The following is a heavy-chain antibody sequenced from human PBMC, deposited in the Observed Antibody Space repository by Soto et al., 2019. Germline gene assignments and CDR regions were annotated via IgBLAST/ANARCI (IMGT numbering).Heavy chain of an antibody. Sequence: AAVKVSCQASVYTLTSYGISWLRQAPGHGLEWMGWISAYNDNTKYAQKLQGRVTMTTDTYTSTDYMELRSLRSDDTAVYYCAREGNGYNQIRFDYWGQGTLVTVSS. D-gene: IGHD5-12*01. CDR3: AREGNGYNQIRFDY. CDR2: ISAYNDNT. CDR1: VYTLTSYG. J-gene: IGHJ4*02. V-gene: IGHV1-18*04.